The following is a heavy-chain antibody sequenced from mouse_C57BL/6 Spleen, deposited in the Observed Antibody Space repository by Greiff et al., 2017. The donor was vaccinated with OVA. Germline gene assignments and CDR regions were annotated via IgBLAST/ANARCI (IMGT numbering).Heavy chain of an antibody. Sequence: QVQLQQSGAELLKPGASVKLSCKATGYTFTGYWIEWVKQRPGHGLEWIGEILPGGGSTNYNEKFKGKATFTADTSSNTAYMQLSSLTTEDSAIYYCARKGNYRYYAMDDWGQGTSVTVSS. V-gene: IGHV1-9*01. CDR2: ILPGGGST. CDR3: ARKGNYRYYAMDD. CDR1: GYTFTGYW. J-gene: IGHJ4*01. D-gene: IGHD2-1*01.